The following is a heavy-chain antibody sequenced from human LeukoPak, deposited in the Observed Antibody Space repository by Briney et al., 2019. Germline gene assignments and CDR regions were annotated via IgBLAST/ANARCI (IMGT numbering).Heavy chain of an antibody. Sequence: GGSLRLSCAASGFTFSSYWMSWVRQAPGKGLEWVANIKQDGSEKYYVDSVKGRFTISRDDAKNSLYLQMNSLRAEDTAVYYCARDYGDYVFDPWGQGTLVTVSS. CDR2: IKQDGSEK. V-gene: IGHV3-7*03. J-gene: IGHJ5*02. CDR1: GFTFSSYW. CDR3: ARDYGDYVFDP. D-gene: IGHD4-17*01.